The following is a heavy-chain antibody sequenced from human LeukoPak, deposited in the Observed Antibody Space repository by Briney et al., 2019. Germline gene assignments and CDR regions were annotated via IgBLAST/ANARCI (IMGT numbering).Heavy chain of an antibody. V-gene: IGHV4-34*01. CDR2: INHSGST. Sequence: SETLSLTCAVYGGSFSGYYWSWIRQPPGKGLEWIGEINHSGSTNYNPSLKSRVTISVDTSKNQFSLKLSSVTAADTAVYYCVVDTAMGDYWGQGTLVTVSS. CDR1: GGSFSGYY. CDR3: VVDTAMGDY. J-gene: IGHJ4*02. D-gene: IGHD5-18*01.